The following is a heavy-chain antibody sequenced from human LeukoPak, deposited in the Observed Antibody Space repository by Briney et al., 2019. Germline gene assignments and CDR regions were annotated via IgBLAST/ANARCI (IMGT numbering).Heavy chain of an antibody. CDR2: IRSKANSYAT. D-gene: IGHD3-10*01. J-gene: IGHJ6*03. Sequence: PGGSLRLSCAASGFTFSGSAMHWVRQASGKGLEWVGRIRSKANSYATAYSASGKGRFTSSRDDSKNTAYLQMNSLTTEDTAVYYCTRQGASGVRGVITLLHYMDVWGKGTTVTVSS. V-gene: IGHV3-73*01. CDR3: TRQGASGVRGVITLLHYMDV. CDR1: GFTFSGSA.